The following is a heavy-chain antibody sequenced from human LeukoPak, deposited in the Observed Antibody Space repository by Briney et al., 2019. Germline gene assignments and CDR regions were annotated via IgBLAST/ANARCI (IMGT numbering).Heavy chain of an antibody. CDR3: AKGSWRYFDY. CDR1: GCTFSTYV. CDR2: VSGSYGST. J-gene: IGHJ4*02. D-gene: IGHD1-26*01. V-gene: IGHV3-23*01. Sequence: PGGSLRLSCGASGCTFSTYVMCWGRQGPGKGLKWSSAVSGSYGSTYYADSVKGRVTNYRNNSKNTMNLQRNSLGADDTAVYYCAKGSWRYFDYWGQGTLVTVSS.